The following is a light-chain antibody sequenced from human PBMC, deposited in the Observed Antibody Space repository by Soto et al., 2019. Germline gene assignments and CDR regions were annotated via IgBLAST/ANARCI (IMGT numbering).Light chain of an antibody. J-gene: IGKJ3*01. CDR1: QFIRGY. CDR3: QQSYTTPFT. CDR2: AAS. V-gene: IGKV1-39*01. Sequence: DIQLTQSPSPLSASVGDRVTITCRASQFIRGYLNWFQQKPGKAPELLIYAASSLQSGVPSTFSGSGSGTDFTLTISSLQPDDFATYYCQQSYTTPFTFGPGTKVDIK.